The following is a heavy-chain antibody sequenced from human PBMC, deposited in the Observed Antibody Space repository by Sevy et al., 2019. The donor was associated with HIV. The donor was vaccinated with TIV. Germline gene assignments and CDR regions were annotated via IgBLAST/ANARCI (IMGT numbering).Heavy chain of an antibody. CDR2: FDPEDGER. CDR1: GYTLTRLS. V-gene: IGHV1-24*01. Sequence: ASVKVSCKGSGYTLTRLSMHWVRQAPGKGLEWMGSFDPEDGERLYAQKFQGRVTMTEDTSTDTAYMELSSLRSEDTAIYYCATTKDYYESSGSPYDYWGQGTLVTVSS. J-gene: IGHJ4*02. D-gene: IGHD3-22*01. CDR3: ATTKDYYESSGSPYDY.